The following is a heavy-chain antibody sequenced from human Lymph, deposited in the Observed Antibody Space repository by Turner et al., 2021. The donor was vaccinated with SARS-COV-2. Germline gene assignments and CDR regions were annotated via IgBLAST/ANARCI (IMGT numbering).Heavy chain of an antibody. CDR3: ARSEGGRADFWSGYSPSPLDY. V-gene: IGHV3-21*01. J-gene: IGHJ4*02. CDR1: GFTFSSYS. CDR2: ISSSSSYI. Sequence: EVQLVESGGGLVKPGVSLRLSCAASGFTFSSYSMNWVRHAPGKGLGWVSAISSSSSYIYYTDSVKGRFTISRDNAKNSLFLKMNSLRAEDTAVYYCARSEGGRADFWSGYSPSPLDYWGQGTLVTVSS. D-gene: IGHD3-3*01.